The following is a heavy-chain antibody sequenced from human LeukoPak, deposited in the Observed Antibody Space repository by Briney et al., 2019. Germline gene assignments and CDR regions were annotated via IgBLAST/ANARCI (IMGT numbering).Heavy chain of an antibody. D-gene: IGHD5-12*01. Sequence: GSSVKVSCXASGGTFSSYAISWVRQAPGQGLEWMGGIIPIFGTANYAQKFQGRVTITADESTSTAYMELSSLRSEDTAVYYCATPLDRGGYDYGASGYWGQGTLVTVSS. CDR1: GGTFSSYA. CDR2: IIPIFGTA. V-gene: IGHV1-69*01. J-gene: IGHJ4*02. CDR3: ATPLDRGGYDYGASGY.